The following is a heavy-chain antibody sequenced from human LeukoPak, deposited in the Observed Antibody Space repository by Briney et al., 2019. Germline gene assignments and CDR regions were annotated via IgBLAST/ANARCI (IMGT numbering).Heavy chain of an antibody. J-gene: IGHJ4*02. V-gene: IGHV3-21*01. CDR1: GFTFSSYS. CDR3: ARDGAAPGLYFDS. Sequence: GGSLRLSCAASGFTFSSYSMNWVRQAPGKGLEWVSSISSSSSYIYYADSVKGRFTISRDNAKNSLYQQMNSLRTEDTAVYYCARDGAAPGLYFDSWGQGTLVTVSS. D-gene: IGHD6-13*01. CDR2: ISSSSSYI.